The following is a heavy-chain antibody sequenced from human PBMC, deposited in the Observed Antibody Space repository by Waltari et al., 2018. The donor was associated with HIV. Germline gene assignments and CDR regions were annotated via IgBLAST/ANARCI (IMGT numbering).Heavy chain of an antibody. CDR3: ARKGGIGSGWYAFDH. V-gene: IGHV1-8*01. Sequence: QVQLVQSGAEVKKPGASVKVSCKASGYTFTSSDINRGRLASGQGPEWMGWMNPNSGNTGYAQKFQGRVTMTRNTSISTAYMELSSLKSEDTAVYYCARKGGIGSGWYAFDHWGQGTLVAVSS. J-gene: IGHJ4*02. CDR2: MNPNSGNT. CDR1: GYTFTSSD. D-gene: IGHD6-19*01.